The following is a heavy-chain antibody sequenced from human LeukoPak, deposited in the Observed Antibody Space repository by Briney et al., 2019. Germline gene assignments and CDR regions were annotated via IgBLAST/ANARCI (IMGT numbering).Heavy chain of an antibody. J-gene: IGHJ6*02. D-gene: IGHD3-3*01. Sequence: GGSLRLSCAASGFTFSSYSMNWVRQAPGKGLGWVSSISSSSSYIYYADSVKGRFTISRDNAKNSLYLQMNSLRAEDTAVYYCARDRSFFWSGYPKTYGMDVWGQGTTVTVSS. CDR2: ISSSSSYI. CDR1: GFTFSSYS. V-gene: IGHV3-21*01. CDR3: ARDRSFFWSGYPKTYGMDV.